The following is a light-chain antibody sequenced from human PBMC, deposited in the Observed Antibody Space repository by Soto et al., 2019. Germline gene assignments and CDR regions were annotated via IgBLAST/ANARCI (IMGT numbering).Light chain of an antibody. V-gene: IGLV2-8*01. J-gene: IGLJ2*01. CDR1: SSDVGGYNY. CDR3: SSYAGRNNLL. CDR2: EVS. Sequence: QSVLTQPPSASGSPGQSVTISCTGTSSDVGGYNYVSWYQQHPGKAPKLIIYEVSKRPSGVPDRFSGSKSANTASLTVSGLQAEDEAEYYCSSYAGRNNLLFGGGTKLTVL.